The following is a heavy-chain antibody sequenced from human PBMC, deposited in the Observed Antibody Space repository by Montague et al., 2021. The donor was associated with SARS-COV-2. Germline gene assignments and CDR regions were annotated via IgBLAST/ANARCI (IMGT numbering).Heavy chain of an antibody. D-gene: IGHD3-10*01. V-gene: IGHV4-34*01. CDR2: INHSGST. CDR3: ARGARQGYGFRLGSFDS. J-gene: IGHJ4*02. Sequence: SETLSLTCAVYRGSFSDYYWNWIRQPPGKGLEWIGEINHSGSTNYNPSLKSRVTMSVDTSKNQFSLKLSSVTAADTAVYYCARGARQGYGFRLGSFDSWGQGTLVTVSS. CDR1: RGSFSDYY.